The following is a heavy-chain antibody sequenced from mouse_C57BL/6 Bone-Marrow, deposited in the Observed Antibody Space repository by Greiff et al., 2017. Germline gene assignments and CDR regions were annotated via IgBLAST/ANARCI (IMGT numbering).Heavy chain of an antibody. D-gene: IGHD1-1*01. CDR2: IYPGSGST. CDR1: GYTFTSYW. CDR3: ASPSHYYGSSPGV. J-gene: IGHJ1*03. V-gene: IGHV1-55*01. Sequence: QVHVKQPGAELVKPGASVKMSCKASGYTFTSYWITWVKQRPGQGLEWIGDIYPGSGSTNYNEKFKSKATLTVDTSSSTAYMQLSSLTSEDSAVYYCASPSHYYGSSPGVWGTGTTVTVSS.